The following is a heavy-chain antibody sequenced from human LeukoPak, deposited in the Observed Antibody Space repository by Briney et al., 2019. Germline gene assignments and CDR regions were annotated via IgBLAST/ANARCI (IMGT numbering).Heavy chain of an antibody. CDR2: IYYSGST. D-gene: IGHD1-26*01. CDR3: AREVNVGYYYYGMDV. CDR1: GGSISSYY. Sequence: PSETLSLTCTVSGGSISSYYWSWIRQPPGKGLEWIGYIYYSGSTNYNPSLKSRVTISVDTSKNQFSLKLSSVTAADTAVYYCAREVNVGYYYYGMDVWGQGTTVTVSS. V-gene: IGHV4-59*01. J-gene: IGHJ6*02.